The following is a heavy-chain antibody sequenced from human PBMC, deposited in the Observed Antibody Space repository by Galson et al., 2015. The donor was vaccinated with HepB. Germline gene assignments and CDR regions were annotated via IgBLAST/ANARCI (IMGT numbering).Heavy chain of an antibody. CDR2: INHSGST. J-gene: IGHJ4*02. D-gene: IGHD6-19*01. CDR3: ARGRLAVAGLDY. Sequence: SETLSLTCAVYGGSFSGYYWSWIRQPSGKGLEWIGEINHSGSTNYNPSLKSRVTISVDTSKNQFSLKLSSVTAADTAVYYCARGRLAVAGLDYWGQGTLVTVSS. V-gene: IGHV4-34*01. CDR1: GGSFSGYY.